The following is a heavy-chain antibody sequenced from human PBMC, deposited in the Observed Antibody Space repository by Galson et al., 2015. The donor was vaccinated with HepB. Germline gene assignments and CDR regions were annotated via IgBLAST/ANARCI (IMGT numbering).Heavy chain of an antibody. CDR1: GYSFTSYW. D-gene: IGHD3-16*01. CDR3: ARLRSESGGPCLLYYYCHTDL. CDR2: IYPGDSDT. Sequence: SGAEVKKPGESLKISCKGSGYSFTSYWIGWVRQMPGKGLEWMGIIYPGDSDTRYSPSFQGQVTISTDKSISTAYLQWSSLKASDTAMYYCARLRSESGGPCLLYYYCHTDLWGEGTTVAVSS. J-gene: IGHJ6*03. V-gene: IGHV5-51*03.